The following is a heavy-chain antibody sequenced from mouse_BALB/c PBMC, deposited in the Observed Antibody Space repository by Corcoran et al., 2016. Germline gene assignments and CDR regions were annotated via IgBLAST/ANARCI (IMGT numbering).Heavy chain of an antibody. V-gene: IGHV14-3*02. J-gene: IGHJ1*01. Sequence: EVQLQQSGAELVKPGASVKLSCTPSGFNIKDTYMHWVKQRPEQGLEWIGSIEPANGNTKYDPKFQCKATITADTSSNTAYLQLSSLTSEDTAVYYCARWDWYFDVWGAGTTVTVSS. CDR1: GFNIKDTY. CDR3: ARWDWYFDV. CDR2: IEPANGNT.